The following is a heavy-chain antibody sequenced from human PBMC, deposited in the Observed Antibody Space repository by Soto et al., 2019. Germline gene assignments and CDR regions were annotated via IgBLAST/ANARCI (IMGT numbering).Heavy chain of an antibody. J-gene: IGHJ4*02. D-gene: IGHD2-2*01. CDR2: INPNSGGT. V-gene: IGHV1-2*02. CDR3: ARDRGFYCSSTSCHYSYYFDY. Sequence: ASVNVSCKSSGYTFTGYYIHWVRQAPGQGLECMGWINPNSGGTNYAQKFQGRVTMTRDTSISTAYMELSRLRSDDTAVYYCARDRGFYCSSTSCHYSYYFDYWGQGTLVTVSS. CDR1: GYTFTGYY.